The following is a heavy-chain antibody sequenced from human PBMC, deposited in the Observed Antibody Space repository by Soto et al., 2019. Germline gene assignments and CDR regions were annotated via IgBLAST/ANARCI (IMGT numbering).Heavy chain of an antibody. V-gene: IGHV1-69*13. CDR3: ASTNLGYSSGWYSPLYYYYYGMDV. CDR1: GGTFSSYS. D-gene: IGHD6-19*01. J-gene: IGHJ6*02. Sequence: SVNVSCKSSGGTFSSYSISWVRQAPGQGLECMGGIIPIFGTANYAQKFQGRVTITADESTSTAYMELSSLRSEDTAVYYCASTNLGYSSGWYSPLYYYYYGMDVWGQGTTVTVSS. CDR2: IIPIFGTA.